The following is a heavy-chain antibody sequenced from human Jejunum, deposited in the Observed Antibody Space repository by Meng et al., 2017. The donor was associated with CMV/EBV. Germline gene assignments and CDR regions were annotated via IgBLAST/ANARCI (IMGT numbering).Heavy chain of an antibody. D-gene: IGHD2/OR15-2a*01. CDR3: ARGAFD. Sequence: GPLGLSCAASGFSVGNNYMNWVRQAPGKGLEWVSVIYDVGNTYYADSVKGRFFISRDSSKNILYLQINSLRPEDTALYYCARGAFDWGQGTLVTVSS. CDR2: IYDVGNT. J-gene: IGHJ4*02. CDR1: GFSVGNNY. V-gene: IGHV3-66*02.